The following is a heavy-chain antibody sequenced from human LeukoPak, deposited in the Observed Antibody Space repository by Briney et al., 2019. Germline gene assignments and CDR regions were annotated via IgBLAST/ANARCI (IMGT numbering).Heavy chain of an antibody. CDR2: IKQDGSAK. V-gene: IGHV3-7*01. Sequence: GGSLRLSCAASGFTFSNYWMSWVRQAPGKGLEGVDNIKQDGSAKYYVASVEGRFTISRDNAENSLYRQMTSFRPEDTALYYCARDLDYWGQGTLVTVSS. CDR1: GFTFSNYW. CDR3: ARDLDY. J-gene: IGHJ4*02.